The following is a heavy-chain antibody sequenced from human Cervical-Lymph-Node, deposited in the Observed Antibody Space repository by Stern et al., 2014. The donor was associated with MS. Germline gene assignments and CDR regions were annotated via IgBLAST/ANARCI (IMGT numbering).Heavy chain of an antibody. V-gene: IGHV1-69*06. J-gene: IGHJ5*02. CDR3: VERDAWFDP. D-gene: IGHD1-1*01. CDR1: GGRFTSYA. CDR2: GIPTIGST. Sequence: QVQLVESGAEVKKPGSSVNVSCTASGGRFTSYAISWVRQGPGQGLEWLGGGIPTIGSTNYAQKFQGRLTITADKSSNIAYMELRSLTTEDTAIYYCVERDAWFDPWGPGTLVTVSS.